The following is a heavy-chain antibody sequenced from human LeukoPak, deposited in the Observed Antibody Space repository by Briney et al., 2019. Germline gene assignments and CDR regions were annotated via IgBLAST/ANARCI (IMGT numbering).Heavy chain of an antibody. CDR1: GGSISSGSYY. V-gene: IGHV4-61*02. CDR3: ARDRPAYLRRIAAAGTLSGFDP. CDR2: IYTSGST. J-gene: IGHJ5*02. D-gene: IGHD6-13*01. Sequence: PSQTLSLTCTVSGGSISSGSYYWSWIRQPAGKGLEWIGRIYTSGSTSYNPSLKSRVTISVDTSKNQFSLKLSSVTAADTAVYYCARDRPAYLRRIAAAGTLSGFDPWGQGTLVTVSS.